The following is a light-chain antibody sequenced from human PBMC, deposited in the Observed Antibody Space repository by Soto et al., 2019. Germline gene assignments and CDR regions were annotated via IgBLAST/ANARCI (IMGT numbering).Light chain of an antibody. CDR2: GAS. J-gene: IGKJ2*02. CDR3: QQYGDSPRT. V-gene: IGKV3-20*01. Sequence: EIVLTPSPGTLSLSPGERATLSCRASHSVSKNYLAWYQKKPGKAPRLLMYGASSRAPAIPDRFSGSGSGTDFTLIISRLEPEDFAVYYCQQYGDSPRTFGQGTKLEI. CDR1: HSVSKNY.